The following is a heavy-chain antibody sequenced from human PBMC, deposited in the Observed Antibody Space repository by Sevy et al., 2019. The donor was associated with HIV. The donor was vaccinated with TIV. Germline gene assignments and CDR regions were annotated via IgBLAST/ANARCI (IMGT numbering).Heavy chain of an antibody. V-gene: IGHV3-15*01. CDR1: GFTFTNTW. CDR3: TTGDPYNRCGYMRPYFFDY. Sequence: GGSLRLSCAASGFTFTNTWMSWVRQAPGKGLEWVGRIKSKTDGGTGDYAAPVKGRFSISRDDSKNTLYLQMNSLKTEDTAVYYCTTGDPYNRCGYMRPYFFDYWGQGTLVTVSS. J-gene: IGHJ4*02. CDR2: IKSKTDGGTG. D-gene: IGHD3-22*01.